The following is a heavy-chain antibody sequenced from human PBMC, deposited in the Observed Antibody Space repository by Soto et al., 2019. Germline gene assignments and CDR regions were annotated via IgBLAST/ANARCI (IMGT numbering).Heavy chain of an antibody. CDR2: VFHTGTT. CDR1: GDSVSSPYY. D-gene: IGHD6-19*01. CDR3: ARSAGWYAVHS. J-gene: IGHJ4*02. Sequence: QVQLQESGPGLVKPSGTLSLTCAVSGDSVSSPYYWCWVRQPPGEGLEWIGEVFHTGTTSYNPSLRSRVTISMDKSNNRFSLDLTSVTAADTAVYYCARSAGWYAVHSWGPGTLVIVSS. V-gene: IGHV4-4*02.